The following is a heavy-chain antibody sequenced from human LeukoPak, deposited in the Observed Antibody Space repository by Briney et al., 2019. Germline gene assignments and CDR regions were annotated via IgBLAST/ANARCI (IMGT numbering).Heavy chain of an antibody. J-gene: IGHJ4*02. CDR1: GGSISSYC. CDR3: ARLPRAAGTLGY. Sequence: PSETLSLTCTVSGGSISSYCWSWVRQPPGKGLEWIGYIYYSGSTNYNPSPKSRVTISAENSKNQFSLKMTSSTAADTAAVYCARLPRAAGTLGYWGQGTLVTVSS. V-gene: IGHV4-59*12. CDR2: IYYSGST. D-gene: IGHD6-13*01.